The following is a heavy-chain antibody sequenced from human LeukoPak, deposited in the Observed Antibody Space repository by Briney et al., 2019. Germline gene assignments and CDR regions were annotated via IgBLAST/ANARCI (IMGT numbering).Heavy chain of an antibody. D-gene: IGHD2-21*02. CDR1: GYTFTSYG. CDR3: ARDHLPYCGGDCRPFDP. J-gene: IGHJ5*02. CDR2: ISAYNGNT. Sequence: ASVKVSCKASGYTFTSYGISWVRQAPGQGLEWMGWISAYNGNTNYAQKLQGRVTMTTDTSTSTAYMELRSLRSDDTAVYCCARDHLPYCGGDCRPFDPWGQETLVTVSS. V-gene: IGHV1-18*01.